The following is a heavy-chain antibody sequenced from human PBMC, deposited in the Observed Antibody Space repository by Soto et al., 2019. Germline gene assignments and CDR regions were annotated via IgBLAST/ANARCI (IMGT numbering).Heavy chain of an antibody. V-gene: IGHV3-23*01. CDR2: VDYSGVYT. Sequence: EVELLESGGGLVQPGGSLRLSCAASGFTFSGFAMNWVRQAPGKGLEWVSSVDYSGVYTFYAASVKGRFTISRDNSRNMVYLELNSRRVEDTAVYYCAKRSGGFSELDFWGQGALVIVSS. CDR3: AKRSGGFSELDF. CDR1: GFTFSGFA. J-gene: IGHJ4*02. D-gene: IGHD5-12*01.